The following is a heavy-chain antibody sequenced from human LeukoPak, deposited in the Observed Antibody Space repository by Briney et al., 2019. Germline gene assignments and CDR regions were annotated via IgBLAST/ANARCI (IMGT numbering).Heavy chain of an antibody. Sequence: SETLSLTCTVSGGSISSGDYYWSWIRQPPGKGLEWIGYIYYSGSTYYNPSLKSRVTISVDTSKNQFSLKLSSVTAADTAVYYCARASLRGSQTFDYWGQGTLVTVSS. D-gene: IGHD3-16*01. CDR1: GGSISSGDYY. J-gene: IGHJ4*02. CDR2: IYYSGST. V-gene: IGHV4-30-4*08. CDR3: ARASLRGSQTFDY.